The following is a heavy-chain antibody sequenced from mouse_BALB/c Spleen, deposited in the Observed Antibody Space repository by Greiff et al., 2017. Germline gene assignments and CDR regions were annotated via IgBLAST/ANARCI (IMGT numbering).Heavy chain of an antibody. CDR1: GYSITSDYA. CDR2: ISYSGST. J-gene: IGHJ1*01. D-gene: IGHD2-10*01. Sequence: EVKLVESGPGLVKPSQSLSLTCTVTGYSITSDYAWNWIRQFPGNKLEWMGYISYSGSTSYNPSLKSRISITRDTSKNQFFLQLNSVTTEDTATYYCARSSYGNYVWYFDVWGAGTTVTVSS. V-gene: IGHV3-2*02. CDR3: ARSSYGNYVWYFDV.